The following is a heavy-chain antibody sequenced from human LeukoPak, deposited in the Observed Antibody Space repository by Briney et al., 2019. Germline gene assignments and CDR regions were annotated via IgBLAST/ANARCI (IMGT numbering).Heavy chain of an antibody. CDR3: ARDVGIAATPDY. CDR1: GLTFDDYG. D-gene: IGHD6-13*01. CDR2: INWNGGST. Sequence: GGSLRLSCAASGLTFDDYGMSWVRQAPGKGLEWVSGINWNGGSTGYADSVKGRFTISRDNAKNSLYLQMNSLRAEDTALYYCARDVGIAATPDYWGQGTLVTVSS. J-gene: IGHJ4*02. V-gene: IGHV3-20*04.